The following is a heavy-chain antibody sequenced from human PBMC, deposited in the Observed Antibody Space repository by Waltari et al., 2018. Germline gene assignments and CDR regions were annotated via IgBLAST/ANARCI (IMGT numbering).Heavy chain of an antibody. V-gene: IGHV1-18*01. CDR2: ISAYTGNP. J-gene: IGHJ5*02. Sequence: QLVQSDAEVKKPGASVKVSCKTSGYKFNSYGINGVRQGPGQGLESLGWISAYTGNPHYAQNFQGRVTMTRDTSTNTAYLELRGLTSDDTAVYYCARRWTSDWSDPWGQGTLVTVSS. CDR1: GYKFNSYG. CDR3: ARRWTSDWSDP.